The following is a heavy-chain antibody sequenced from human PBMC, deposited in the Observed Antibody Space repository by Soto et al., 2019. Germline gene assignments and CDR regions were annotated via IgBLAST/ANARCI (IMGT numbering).Heavy chain of an antibody. CDR2: TYYRSKWYN. CDR3: ALGSGYDAGWFDP. V-gene: IGHV6-1*01. J-gene: IGHJ5*02. CDR1: GDSVSRNIAA. D-gene: IGHD5-12*01. Sequence: SQTLSLTCAISGDSVSRNIAAWNWIRQSPSRGHEWLGRTYYRSKWYNDYAVSVKSRVTINPDTSKNQFSLQLNSVTPEDTAVYYCALGSGYDAGWFDPWGQGTLVTVSS.